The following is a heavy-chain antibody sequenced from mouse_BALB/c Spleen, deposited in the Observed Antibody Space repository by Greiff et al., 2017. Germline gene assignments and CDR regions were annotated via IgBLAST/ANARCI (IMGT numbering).Heavy chain of an antibody. J-gene: IGHJ2*01. CDR2: ISSGGSYT. D-gene: IGHD2-1*01. CDR1: GFTFSSYT. CDR3: KREENGNYVYYFDY. V-gene: IGHV5-6-4*01. Sequence: DVHLVESGGGLVKPGGSLKLSCAASGFTFSSYTMSWVRQTPEKRLEWVATISSGGSYTYYPDSVKGRFTISRDNAKNTLYLQMSSLKSEDTAMFYCKREENGNYVYYFDYWGQGTTLTVSS.